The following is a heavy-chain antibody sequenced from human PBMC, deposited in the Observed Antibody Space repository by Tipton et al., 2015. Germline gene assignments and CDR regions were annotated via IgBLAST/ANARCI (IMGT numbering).Heavy chain of an antibody. D-gene: IGHD3-3*01. CDR2: VYFTGTT. CDR1: GGSISSYF. J-gene: IGHJ5*02. Sequence: TLSLTCNVSGGSISSYFWSWIRQSPGMGLEWIGYVYFTGTTNCNPSVKSRVTMSIDTSNNEFSLKLRSVTAADTAVYYCAREAIFGVAYWFDPWGPGTLVTVSS. CDR3: AREAIFGVAYWFDP. V-gene: IGHV4-59*01.